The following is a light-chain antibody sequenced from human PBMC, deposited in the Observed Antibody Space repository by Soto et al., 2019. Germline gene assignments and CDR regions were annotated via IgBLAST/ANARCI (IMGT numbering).Light chain of an antibody. CDR3: QTWGTGIQV. V-gene: IGLV4-69*01. CDR1: SGHSSYA. J-gene: IGLJ3*02. CDR2: LNSDGSH. Sequence: QPVLTQSPSASASLGASVKLTCTLSSGHSSYAIAWHQQQPEKGPRYLMNLNSDGSHSKGDGIPDRFSGSSSGAVRYLTSSSLQSEDEADYYCQTWGTGIQVFGGGTKLTVL.